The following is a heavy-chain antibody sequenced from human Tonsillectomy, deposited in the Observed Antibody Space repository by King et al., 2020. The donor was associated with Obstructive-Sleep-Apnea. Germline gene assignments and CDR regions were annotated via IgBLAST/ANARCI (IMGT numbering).Heavy chain of an antibody. V-gene: IGHV3-73*01. CDR2: IRSRANSYAT. Sequence: VQLVESGGGLVQPGGSLKLSCAASGFTFSGSALHWVRQASGKGLEWVGRIRSRANSYATAYAAWVNGRFTISRDDSQNTAYLQRNSLKTEGTAVYYCTRINYYDSSGFRTWFDHWGQGTLVTVSS. J-gene: IGHJ5*02. CDR1: GFTFSGSA. CDR3: TRINYYDSSGFRTWFDH. D-gene: IGHD3-22*01.